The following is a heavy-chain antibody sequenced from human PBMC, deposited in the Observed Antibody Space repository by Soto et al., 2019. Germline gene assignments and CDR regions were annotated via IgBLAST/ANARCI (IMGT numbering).Heavy chain of an antibody. Sequence: PSETLSLTCTVSGGSISSGGYYWSWIRQHPGKGLEWIGYIYYSGSTYYNPSLKSRVTISVDTSKNQFSLKLSSVTAADTAVYYCARVYYSYGMDVWGQGTTVTVSS. V-gene: IGHV4-31*03. J-gene: IGHJ6*02. CDR2: IYYSGST. CDR1: GGSISSGGYY. CDR3: ARVYYSYGMDV.